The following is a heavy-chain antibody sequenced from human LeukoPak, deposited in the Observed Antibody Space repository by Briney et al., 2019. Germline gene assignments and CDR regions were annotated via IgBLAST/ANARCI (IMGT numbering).Heavy chain of an antibody. CDR2: ISGSGGST. CDR3: AKDGTHYYDSSHMDV. D-gene: IGHD3-22*01. V-gene: IGHV3-23*01. CDR1: GFTFSSYG. Sequence: GGSLRLSCAASGFTFSSYGMSWVSQAPGKGLDWVSAISGSGGSTYYADSVKGRFTISRDNSKNTLYLQMNSLRAEDTAVYYCAKDGTHYYDSSHMDVWGKGTTVTISS. J-gene: IGHJ6*03.